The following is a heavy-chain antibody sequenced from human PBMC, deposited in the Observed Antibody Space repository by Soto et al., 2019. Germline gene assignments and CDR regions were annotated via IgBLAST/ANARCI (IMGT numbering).Heavy chain of an antibody. Sequence: GGSLRLSCAASGFTFSNAWMNWVRQAPGKGLEWVGRIKSKTDGGTTDYAAPVKGRFTISREDSKKTLYLQMNSLKTEETAVYYCTTGSANYYDSSGYYGASGGGYWGQGTLVTVSS. D-gene: IGHD3-22*01. CDR1: GFTFSNAW. CDR2: IKSKTDGGTT. V-gene: IGHV3-15*07. CDR3: TTGSANYYDSSGYYGASGGGY. J-gene: IGHJ4*02.